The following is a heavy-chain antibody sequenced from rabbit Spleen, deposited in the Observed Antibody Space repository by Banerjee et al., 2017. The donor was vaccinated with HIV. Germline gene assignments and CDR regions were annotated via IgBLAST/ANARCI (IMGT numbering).Heavy chain of an antibody. D-gene: IGHD6-1*01. J-gene: IGHJ3*01. Sequence: QEQLEEYGGDLVKPGESLTLTCTASGFSFHYNHVICWVSQAPGKGLEWIACIYTGNRKTYYATWAKGRFTISKTSSTTVTLQMTSLTAADTATYFCAREAYANADGDRAADLWGQGTLVTVS. V-gene: IGHV1S45*01. CDR1: GFSFHYNHV. CDR3: AREAYANADGDRAADL. CDR2: IYTGNRKT.